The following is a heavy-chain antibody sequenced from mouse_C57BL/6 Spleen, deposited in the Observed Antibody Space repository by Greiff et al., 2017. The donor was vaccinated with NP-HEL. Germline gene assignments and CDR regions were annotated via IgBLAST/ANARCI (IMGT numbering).Heavy chain of an antibody. Sequence: VQLQESGGGLVKPGGSLKLSCAASGFTFSSYAMSWVRQTPEKRLEWVATISDGGSYTYYPDNVKGRFTISRDNAKNNLYLQMSHLKSEDTAMYYCARNWDPFDYWGQGTTLTVSS. CDR2: ISDGGSYT. D-gene: IGHD4-1*01. CDR1: GFTFSSYA. J-gene: IGHJ2*01. V-gene: IGHV5-4*01. CDR3: ARNWDPFDY.